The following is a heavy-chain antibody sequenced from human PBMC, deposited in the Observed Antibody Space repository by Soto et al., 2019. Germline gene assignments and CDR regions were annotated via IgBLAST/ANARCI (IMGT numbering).Heavy chain of an antibody. Sequence: SETLSLTCTVSGGSMNAHFWSWIRQSAGKGLEWIGHIYISGTTMYNPSLKSRVTMSVDPPKNQLSLKLTSVTAADTAVYYCARINGGAPDFWGQGTLVTVSS. J-gene: IGHJ4*02. CDR2: IYISGTT. V-gene: IGHV4-4*07. CDR1: GGSMNAHF. CDR3: ARINGGAPDF. D-gene: IGHD2-21*01.